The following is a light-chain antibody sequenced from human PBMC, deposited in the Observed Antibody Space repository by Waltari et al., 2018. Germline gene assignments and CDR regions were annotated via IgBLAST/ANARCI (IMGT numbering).Light chain of an antibody. V-gene: IGKV3-11*01. CDR1: QSVSSS. Sequence: EIVLTQSPATLSLSPGERATLSCTASQSVSSSLAWYQQKPGQAPRLRIYDASNRATGIPARFSGSGSGTDFTLTISSLEPEDFVVYYCQQRINWPITFGQGTRLEIK. CDR3: QQRINWPIT. J-gene: IGKJ5*01. CDR2: DAS.